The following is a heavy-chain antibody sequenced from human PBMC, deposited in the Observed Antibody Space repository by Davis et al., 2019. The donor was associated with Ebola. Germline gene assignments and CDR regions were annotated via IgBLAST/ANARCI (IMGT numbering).Heavy chain of an antibody. Sequence: GESLKISCAASGFTFSDSWMSWVRQAPGKGLEWVATIKENGGEKTCADSVKGRFTLSRDNANNSLFLQMNSLRVEDTAVYYCARPRGYSYGAYYFDDWGQGALVTVSP. D-gene: IGHD5-18*01. CDR1: GFTFSDSW. V-gene: IGHV3-7*03. CDR2: IKENGGEK. J-gene: IGHJ4*02. CDR3: ARPRGYSYGAYYFDD.